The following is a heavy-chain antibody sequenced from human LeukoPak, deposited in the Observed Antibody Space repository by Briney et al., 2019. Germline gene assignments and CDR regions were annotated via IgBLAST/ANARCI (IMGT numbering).Heavy chain of an antibody. D-gene: IGHD3-3*01. CDR2: IAYDGSNE. J-gene: IGHJ4*02. V-gene: IGHV3-30*04. CDR3: ARPSGSVTIFGVVDYFDY. Sequence: PGGSLRLSCVVSGFNFNNYGMNWVRRAPGKGLDWVASIAYDGSNENYAESVKGRFTISRDNSKNTLYLQLSSLTAEDTAVYYCARPSGSVTIFGVVDYFDYWGQGSLVTVSS. CDR1: GFNFNNYG.